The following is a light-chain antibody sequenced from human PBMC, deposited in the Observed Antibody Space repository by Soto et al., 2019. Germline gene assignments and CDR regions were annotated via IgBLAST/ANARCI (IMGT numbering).Light chain of an antibody. V-gene: IGKV1-39*01. CDR1: QSISSY. CDR3: QQSYSTSWT. J-gene: IGKJ1*01. CDR2: AAS. Sequence: DIQITPSPSSLSASVGDRVTITCRASQSISSYLNWYQQKPGKAPKLLIYAASSLQSGVPSRFSGSGSGTDFTLTISSLQNEDFATYYCQQSYSTSWTFGQGTKVDIK.